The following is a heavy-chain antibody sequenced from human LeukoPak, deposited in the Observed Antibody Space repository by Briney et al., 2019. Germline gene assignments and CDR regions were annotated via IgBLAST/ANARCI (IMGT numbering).Heavy chain of an antibody. V-gene: IGHV4-39*07. CDR2: IYYSGST. Sequence: PSETLSLTCTVSGGSISSTNYYWGWIRQPPGKGLEWIGSIYYSGSTYYNPSLKSRVTISVDTSKNQFSLKLSSVTAADTAVYYCASYYDSIPLNWFDPWGQGTLVTVSS. J-gene: IGHJ5*02. CDR1: GGSISSTNYY. D-gene: IGHD3-22*01. CDR3: ASYYDSIPLNWFDP.